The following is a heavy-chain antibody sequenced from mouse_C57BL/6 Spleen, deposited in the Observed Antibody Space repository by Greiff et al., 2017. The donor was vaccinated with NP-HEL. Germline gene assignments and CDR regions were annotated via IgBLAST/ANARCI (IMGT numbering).Heavy chain of an antibody. D-gene: IGHD5-1-1*01. V-gene: IGHV5-9-1*02. Sequence: EVKLVESGEGLVKPGGSLKLSCAASGFTFSSYAMSWVRQTPEKRLEWVAYISSGGDYIDYADTVKGRFNISRDNARNTLYLQMSSLKSEDTAMYYCTRDTRDWYFDVWGTGTTVTVSS. CDR3: TRDTRDWYFDV. CDR2: ISSGGDYI. J-gene: IGHJ1*03. CDR1: GFTFSSYA.